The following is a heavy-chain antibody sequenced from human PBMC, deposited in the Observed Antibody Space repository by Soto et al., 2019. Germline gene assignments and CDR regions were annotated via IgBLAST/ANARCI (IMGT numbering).Heavy chain of an antibody. V-gene: IGHV4-4*02. CDR1: GGSISSSNW. Sequence: SETLSLTCAVSGGSISSSNWWSWVRHPPGKGLEWVGEIYHSGSTNYNPSLKSRVTISVDKSKNQFSLKLSSVTAADTAVYYCARVVGAARGYYYGMDVWGQGTTVTVSS. D-gene: IGHD6-6*01. J-gene: IGHJ6*02. CDR3: ARVVGAARGYYYGMDV. CDR2: IYHSGST.